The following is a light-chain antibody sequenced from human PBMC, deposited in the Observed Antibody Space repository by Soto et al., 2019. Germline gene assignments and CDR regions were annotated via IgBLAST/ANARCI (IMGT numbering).Light chain of an antibody. CDR2: NTN. V-gene: IGLV1-44*01. CDR3: AAWDESLSGVV. J-gene: IGLJ2*01. CDR1: SSNIGSNT. Sequence: QSVLTQPPSASGTPGQRVTMSCSGSSSNIGSNTVNWYQQLPGTAPKLLIYNTNQRPSGVPDRISGSKSGTSASLAISGLQSGDEADYYCAAWDESLSGVVFGGGTKLTVL.